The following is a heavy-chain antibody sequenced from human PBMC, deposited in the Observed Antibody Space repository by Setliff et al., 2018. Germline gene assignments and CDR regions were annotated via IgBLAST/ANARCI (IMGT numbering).Heavy chain of an antibody. V-gene: IGHV1-24*01. CDR3: ATGFVGFGVVPRALDV. J-gene: IGHJ6*04. Sequence: ASVQVSCKVSGYTLTELSMHWVRQAPGKGLEWMGGFDPEDGETIYAQKFQGRVTMTEDTSTDTAYMELSSLRSEDTAVYYCATGFVGFGVVPRALDVWGKGTTVTSPQ. D-gene: IGHD3-3*01. CDR2: FDPEDGET. CDR1: GYTLTELS.